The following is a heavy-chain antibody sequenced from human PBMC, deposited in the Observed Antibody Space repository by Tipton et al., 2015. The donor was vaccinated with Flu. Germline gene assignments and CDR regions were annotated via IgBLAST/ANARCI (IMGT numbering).Heavy chain of an antibody. V-gene: IGHV4-31*03. D-gene: IGHD6-19*01. Sequence: LRLSCTVSGGSISSGGYYWSWIRQHPGKGLEWIGYIYYSGSTYYNPSLKSRVTISVDTSKNQFSLKLSSVTAADTAVYYCAREKGGAVADRAEYFQHWGQGTLVTVSS. CDR1: GGSISSGGYY. CDR3: AREKGGAVADRAEYFQH. J-gene: IGHJ1*01. CDR2: IYYSGST.